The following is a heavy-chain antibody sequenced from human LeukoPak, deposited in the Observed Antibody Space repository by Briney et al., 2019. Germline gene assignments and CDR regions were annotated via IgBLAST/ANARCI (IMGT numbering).Heavy chain of an antibody. CDR3: ARGGADYDFWSGKGSFDY. J-gene: IGHJ4*02. D-gene: IGHD3-3*01. V-gene: IGHV4-30-4*08. CDR2: IYYSGST. CDR1: GGSISSGDYY. Sequence: SETLSLTCTVSGGSISSGDYYWSWIRQPPGKGLEWIGYIYYSGSTYYNPSLKSRVTISVDTSKNQFSLKLSSVTAADTAVYYCARGGADYDFWSGKGSFDYWGQGTLVTVSS.